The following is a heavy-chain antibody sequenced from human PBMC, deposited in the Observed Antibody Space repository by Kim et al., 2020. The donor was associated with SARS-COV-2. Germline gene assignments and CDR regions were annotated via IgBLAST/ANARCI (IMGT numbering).Heavy chain of an antibody. CDR3: AKCQYSYGSDAFDI. CDR2: IRGGGANP. D-gene: IGHD5-18*01. J-gene: IGHJ3*02. CDR1: GFTFSNYA. Sequence: GGSLRLSCAASGFTFSNYAMNWVRQAPGKGLEWVSGIRGGGANPKYADSVKGRFTISRDNSKNTLYLQMNSLRGDDTALYYCAKCQYSYGSDAFDIWG. V-gene: IGHV3-23*01.